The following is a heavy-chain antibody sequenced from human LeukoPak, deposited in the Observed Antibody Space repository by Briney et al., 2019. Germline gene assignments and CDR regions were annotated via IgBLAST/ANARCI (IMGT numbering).Heavy chain of an antibody. Sequence: ARSMRLSWAAAACTFSSYGMHCVRQAPGKGLEWVAAIFYDGTNKYYTDSVKGRLTISRDNSKNTLELRMTSVRAEETAVSFCASDYGDYGGTYGFDCWGQGTLVTVSS. V-gene: IGHV3-33*01. CDR3: ASDYGDYGGTYGFDC. CDR2: IFYDGTNK. D-gene: IGHD4-17*01. CDR1: ACTFSSYG. J-gene: IGHJ4*02.